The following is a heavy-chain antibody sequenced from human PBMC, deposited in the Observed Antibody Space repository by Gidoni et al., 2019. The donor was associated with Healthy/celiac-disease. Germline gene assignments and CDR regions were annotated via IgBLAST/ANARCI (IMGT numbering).Heavy chain of an antibody. D-gene: IGHD7-27*01. V-gene: IGHV3-21*01. Sequence: EVQLVESGGGLVKPGGSLRLSCAASGFPFSSSSMNWVRQAPGKGLEWVSSISSSSSYIYYADSVKGRFTISRDNAKNSLYLQMNSLRAEDTAVYYCARELRGAGERGYYYYGMDVWGQGTTVTVSS. CDR1: GFPFSSSS. CDR3: ARELRGAGERGYYYYGMDV. CDR2: ISSSSSYI. J-gene: IGHJ6*02.